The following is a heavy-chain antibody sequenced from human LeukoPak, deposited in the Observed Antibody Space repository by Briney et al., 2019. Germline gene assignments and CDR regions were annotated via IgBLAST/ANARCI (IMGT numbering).Heavy chain of an antibody. CDR3: VSRPYDFWSGYYSDWFDP. CDR1: GGSFSGYY. CDR2: INHSGST. J-gene: IGHJ5*02. D-gene: IGHD3-3*01. V-gene: IGHV4-34*01. Sequence: SETLSLTCAVYGGSFSGYYWSWIRQPPGKGLEWIGEINHSGSTNYNPSLKSRVTISVDTSKNQFSLKLSSVTAADTAVYYCVSRPYDFWSGYYSDWFDPWGQGTLVTVSS.